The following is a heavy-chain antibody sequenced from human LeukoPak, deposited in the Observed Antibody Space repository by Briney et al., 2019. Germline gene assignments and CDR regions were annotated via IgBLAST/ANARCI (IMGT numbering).Heavy chain of an antibody. CDR2: ISYDGSNK. J-gene: IGHJ4*02. CDR3: ARGAIGDYFDY. V-gene: IGHV3-30-3*01. Sequence: PGGSLRLSCAASGFTFSSYAMHWVRQAPGKGLEWVAVISYDGSNKYYADSVKGRFTISRDNSKNTLYLQMNSLRAEDTAVYYCARGAIGDYFDYWGQGTLVTVSS. D-gene: IGHD2-2*01. CDR1: GFTFSSYA.